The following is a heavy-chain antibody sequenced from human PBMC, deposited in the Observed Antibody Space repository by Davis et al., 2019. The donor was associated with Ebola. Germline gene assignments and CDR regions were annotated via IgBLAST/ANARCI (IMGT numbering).Heavy chain of an antibody. CDR1: GFTFSNYD. J-gene: IGHJ4*02. CDR2: ISASEGHT. D-gene: IGHD2-15*01. Sequence: PGGSLGLSCAASGFTFSNYDMSWVRQVPGKGLEWVSTISASEGHTHYSDSVKGRFTISRDNSKDTLYLQMNSLRAEDTATYYGARYCHYTDCSYFDCWGQGTMVAVSS. V-gene: IGHV3-23*01. CDR3: ARYCHYTDCSYFDC.